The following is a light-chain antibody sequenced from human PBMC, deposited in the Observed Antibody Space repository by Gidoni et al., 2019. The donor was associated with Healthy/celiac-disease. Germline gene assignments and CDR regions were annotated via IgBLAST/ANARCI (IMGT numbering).Light chain of an antibody. V-gene: IGKV3-11*01. CDR3: QQRSNWPMYT. CDR2: DAS. CDR1: QSVISY. J-gene: IGKJ2*01. Sequence: EIVLTKSPATLSLSPGERATHSCRDSQSVISYLAWYQQKPGQAPSLLIYDASSRAPGLPARFRGSWSGTDFSLTLGSLEPADFAVYYCQQRSNWPMYTFGQGTKLEIK.